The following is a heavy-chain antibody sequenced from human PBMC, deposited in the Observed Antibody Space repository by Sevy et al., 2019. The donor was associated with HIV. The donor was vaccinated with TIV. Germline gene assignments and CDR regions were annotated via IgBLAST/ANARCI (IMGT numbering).Heavy chain of an antibody. D-gene: IGHD3-10*01. V-gene: IGHV3-49*03. CDR3: TRDRNLEMGSIPTDY. Sequence: GGSLRLSCSGFGFSFGDYALSWFRQGPGKGLEWVSFIRSKTYGGTTEYAASVKGRFIVSRDDSKGIAYLQMNSLKTEDSAVYYCTRDRNLEMGSIPTDYWGQGTLVTVSS. CDR2: IRSKTYGGTT. CDR1: GFSFGDYA. J-gene: IGHJ4*02.